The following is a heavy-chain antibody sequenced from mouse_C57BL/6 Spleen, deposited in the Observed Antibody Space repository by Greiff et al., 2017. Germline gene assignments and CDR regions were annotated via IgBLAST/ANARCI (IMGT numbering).Heavy chain of an antibody. CDR2: INPNNGGT. Sequence: VQLQQSGPELVKPGASVKIPCKASGYTFTDYNMDWVKQSHGKSLEWIGDINPNNGGTIYNQKFKGKATLTVAKSSSTAFMELRSLTSEDTAVYYCTRRFRYYLDYWGQGTTLTVSS. CDR3: TRRFRYYLDY. J-gene: IGHJ2*01. CDR1: GYTFTDYN. V-gene: IGHV1-18*01.